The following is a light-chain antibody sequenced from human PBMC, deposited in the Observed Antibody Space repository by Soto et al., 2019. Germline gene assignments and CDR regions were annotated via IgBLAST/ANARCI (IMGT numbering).Light chain of an antibody. J-gene: IGKJ1*01. CDR2: DVS. CDR1: QSISSW. CDR3: QQYNTFWT. V-gene: IGKV1-5*01. Sequence: DIQMTQSPSTLSASVGDRVTITCRASQSISSWLAWYQQKPGKAPKLLIYDVSSLESGVQSRFSGSGSGTEFPLTISSLQPDDVATYYCQQYNTFWTFGQGTKGDI.